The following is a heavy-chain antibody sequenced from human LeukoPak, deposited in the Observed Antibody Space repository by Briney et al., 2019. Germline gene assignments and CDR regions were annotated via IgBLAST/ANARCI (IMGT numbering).Heavy chain of an antibody. CDR3: ARMDRRNWFDP. D-gene: IGHD1-14*01. CDR1: GGSISSYY. V-gene: IGHV4-59*01. J-gene: IGHJ5*02. Sequence: PSETLSLTCTVSGGSISSYYWSWIRQPPGKGLEWIGYIYYSGSTNYNPSLKSRVTISVDTSKNQFSLKLSSVTAADTAVYYCARMDRRNWFDPWGQGTLVTVSS. CDR2: IYYSGST.